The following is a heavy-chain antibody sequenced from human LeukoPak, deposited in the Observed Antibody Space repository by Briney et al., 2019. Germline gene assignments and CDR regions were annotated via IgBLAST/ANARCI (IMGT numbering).Heavy chain of an antibody. Sequence: GGSLRLSCAASGFTVSSNYMSWVRPAPGKGLGWVSVIYSGGSTYYADSVKGRFTISRHNSKNTLYLQMNSLRAEDTAVYYCARGDGDNDAFDIWGQETMVTVSS. D-gene: IGHD4-23*01. J-gene: IGHJ3*02. V-gene: IGHV3-53*04. CDR1: GFTVSSNY. CDR2: IYSGGST. CDR3: ARGDGDNDAFDI.